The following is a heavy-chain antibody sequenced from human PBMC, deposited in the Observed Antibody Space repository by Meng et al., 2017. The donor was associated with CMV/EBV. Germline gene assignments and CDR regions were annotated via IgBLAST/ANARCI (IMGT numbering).Heavy chain of an antibody. CDR2: INSDGSST. V-gene: IGHV3-74*01. CDR3: ARDSIPPYCSSTSCYDLGNYGTDV. CDR1: GFTFSSYW. D-gene: IGHD2-2*01. J-gene: IGHJ6*02. Sequence: GESLKISCAASGFTFSSYWMHWVRQAPGKGLVWVSRINSDGSSTSYADSVKGRFTISRDNAKNTLYLQMNSLRAEDTAVYYCARDSIPPYCSSTSCYDLGNYGTDVWGQGTTVTVSS.